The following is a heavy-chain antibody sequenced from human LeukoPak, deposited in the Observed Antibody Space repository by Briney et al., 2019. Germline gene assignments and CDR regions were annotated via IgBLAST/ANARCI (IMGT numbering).Heavy chain of an antibody. CDR1: GISLSTYA. Sequence: TGGSLRLSCAASGISLSTYALSWVRQAPGGGQEWVAAISGSGDKTYHADSVKGRFTISKDNSENRLSLQMDSLRAEDTAVYFCAKDTTAWWYHRAYMNVWGKGTTVTVSS. CDR2: ISGSGDKT. J-gene: IGHJ6*03. V-gene: IGHV3-23*01. CDR3: AKDTTAWWYHRAYMNV. D-gene: IGHD2-15*01.